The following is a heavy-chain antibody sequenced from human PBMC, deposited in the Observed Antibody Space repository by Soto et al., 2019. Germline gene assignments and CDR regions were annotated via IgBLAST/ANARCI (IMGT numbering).Heavy chain of an antibody. V-gene: IGHV4-31*03. CDR2: IYYSGST. Sequence: PSETLSLTCTVSGGSISSGGYYWSWIRQHPGKGLEWIGYIYYSGSTYYNPSLKSRVTISVDTSKNQFSLKLSSVTAADTAVYYCARLPLRYFDDYGMDVWGQGTTVTVSS. J-gene: IGHJ6*02. D-gene: IGHD3-9*01. CDR3: ARLPLRYFDDYGMDV. CDR1: GGSISSGGYY.